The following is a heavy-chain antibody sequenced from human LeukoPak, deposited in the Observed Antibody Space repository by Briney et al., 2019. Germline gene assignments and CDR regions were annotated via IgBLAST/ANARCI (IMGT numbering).Heavy chain of an antibody. V-gene: IGHV4-59*12. CDR2: IYYAGNT. CDR3: ARVRTSGWWIDAFYI. Sequence: SETLSLTCTVSGGSISSYFWSWIRQPPGKALEWIGYIYYAGNTKYSPSLKGRVTISVDTSKNQFSLKLSSVTAADTAVYYCARVRTSGWWIDAFYIWGQGTMVTVSS. J-gene: IGHJ3*02. CDR1: GGSISSYF. D-gene: IGHD6-19*01.